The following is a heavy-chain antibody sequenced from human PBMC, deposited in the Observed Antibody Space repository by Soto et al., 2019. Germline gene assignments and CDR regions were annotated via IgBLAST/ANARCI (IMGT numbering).Heavy chain of an antibody. D-gene: IGHD6-13*01. Sequence: GSLRLSCVASGFIFSKYWMSWVRQAPGKGLEWVANVNQDGSVKYYVDSVKGRFIISRDNAENSLFLGMNSLRVEDTAVYYCVRAIAAADSAWGQGSLVTVSS. V-gene: IGHV3-7*01. CDR3: VRAIAAADSA. CDR1: GFIFSKYW. J-gene: IGHJ1*01. CDR2: VNQDGSVK.